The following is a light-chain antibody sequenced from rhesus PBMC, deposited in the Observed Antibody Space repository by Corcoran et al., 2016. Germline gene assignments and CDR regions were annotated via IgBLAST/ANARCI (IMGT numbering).Light chain of an antibody. CDR1: QRVSSY. CDR2: GAS. V-gene: IGKV3-10*01. J-gene: IGKJ3*01. Sequence: QVILTQSPATLSLSPGERATLSCRASQRVSSYLAWYQPKPGQAPRLLIYGASSRATGIPDRFSGSGSGTDFTLTISSLGPEDVGVYHCYQHSSGFTFGPGTKLDIK. CDR3: YQHSSGFT.